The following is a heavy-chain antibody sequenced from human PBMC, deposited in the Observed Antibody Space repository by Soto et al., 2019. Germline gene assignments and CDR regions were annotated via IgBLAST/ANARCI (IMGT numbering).Heavy chain of an antibody. D-gene: IGHD3-10*01. J-gene: IGHJ5*02. V-gene: IGHV1-69*01. Sequence: QVQLVQSGAEVKKPGSSVKVSCKASGGTFSSYAISWVRQAPGHGLEWMGGIVPMFGTAKYAQKFQGRVTITANESTSTAYTELSSMRSEDTAVYYCAREFQSVGFGSYLFDPWGQGTLVTVSS. CDR3: AREFQSVGFGSYLFDP. CDR2: IVPMFGTA. CDR1: GGTFSSYA.